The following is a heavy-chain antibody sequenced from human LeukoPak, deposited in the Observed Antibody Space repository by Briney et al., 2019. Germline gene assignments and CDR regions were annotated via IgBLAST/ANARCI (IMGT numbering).Heavy chain of an antibody. CDR2: IYYSGTT. J-gene: IGHJ4*02. CDR1: GGSISSSNYY. V-gene: IGHV4-39*07. CDR3: ATVDGSGFHYNGIIDY. Sequence: SETLSLTCAVSGGSISSSNYYWGWIRQPPGKGLEWIGTIYYSGTTYYNPSLKSRVTISVDTSKNQFSLKLSSVTAADTAVYYCATVDGSGFHYNGIIDYWGQGTLVTVSS. D-gene: IGHD3-10*01.